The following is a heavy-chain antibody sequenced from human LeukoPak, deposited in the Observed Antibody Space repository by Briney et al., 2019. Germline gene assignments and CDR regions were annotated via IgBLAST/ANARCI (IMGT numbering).Heavy chain of an antibody. D-gene: IGHD3-22*01. CDR2: IYTSGST. CDR1: GGSISSGSYY. Sequence: PSETLSLTCTVSGGSISSGSYYWSWVRRPAGKGLEWIGRIYTSGSTNYNPSLKSRVTISVDTSKNQFSLKLSSVTAADTAVYYCARVGITMIVVLWGQGTLVTVSS. V-gene: IGHV4-61*02. CDR3: ARVGITMIVVL. J-gene: IGHJ4*02.